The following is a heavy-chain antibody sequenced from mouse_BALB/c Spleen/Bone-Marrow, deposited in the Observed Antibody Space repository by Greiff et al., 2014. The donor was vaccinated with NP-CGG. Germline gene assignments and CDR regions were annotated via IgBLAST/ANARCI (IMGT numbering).Heavy chain of an antibody. CDR1: GFSLTDYG. CDR2: IWGGGIT. D-gene: IGHD1-1*01. J-gene: IGHJ2*01. V-gene: IGHV2-6-5*01. Sequence: QVQLQQSGPGLVAPSQSLSITCTVSGFSLTDYGVSWIRQPPGKGLEWLGVIWGGGITYYNSTLKSRLSISKANSKSQAFLKMNSLQTDDTAMYYCAKHDTTVVLDYWGQGTTLTVSS. CDR3: AKHDTTVVLDY.